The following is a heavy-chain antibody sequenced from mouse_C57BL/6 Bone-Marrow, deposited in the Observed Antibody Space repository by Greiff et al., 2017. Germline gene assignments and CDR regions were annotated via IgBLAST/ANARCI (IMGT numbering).Heavy chain of an antibody. CDR1: GYTFTSYW. V-gene: IGHV1-74*01. Sequence: QVQLQQPGAELVKPGASVKVSCKASGYTFTSYWMHWVKQRPGQGLEWIGRLHPSDSDTNYNQKFKGKATLTVDKSSSTAYMQLSSLTSEGSAVYYCAISLYYDYYAMDYWGQGTSVTVSS. D-gene: IGHD2-1*01. CDR3: AISLYYDYYAMDY. CDR2: LHPSDSDT. J-gene: IGHJ4*01.